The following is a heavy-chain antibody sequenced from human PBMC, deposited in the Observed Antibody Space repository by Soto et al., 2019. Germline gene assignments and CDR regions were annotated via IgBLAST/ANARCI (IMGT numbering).Heavy chain of an antibody. Sequence: EVQLLESGGGLEQPGGSLRLSCVGSGHTFHNYAMTWVRQAPGKGLEWVSGISGSGGSTYYADSVRGRFTISRDDSKNTQDLQMNSLRAEDTAVYYCAKVSRGIGLVPAALNWGQGTLVTVSS. CDR2: ISGSGGST. V-gene: IGHV3-23*01. CDR1: GHTFHNYA. D-gene: IGHD2-2*01. J-gene: IGHJ4*02. CDR3: AKVSRGIGLVPAALN.